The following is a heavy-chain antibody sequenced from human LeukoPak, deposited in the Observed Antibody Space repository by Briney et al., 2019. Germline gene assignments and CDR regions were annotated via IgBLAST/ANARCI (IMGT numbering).Heavy chain of an antibody. V-gene: IGHV3-33*01. Sequence: GGSLRLPCAASGFSFSNHGMHWVRQAPGKRLEWVAVIWDDGNNKRYANSVNGRFTISRDNSENTLYLQMNGLTAEDTAMYYCARDSYQDYYGRFDPWGQGTLVIVSS. J-gene: IGHJ5*02. CDR2: IWDDGNNK. CDR1: GFSFSNHG. CDR3: ARDSYQDYYGRFDP. D-gene: IGHD3-10*01.